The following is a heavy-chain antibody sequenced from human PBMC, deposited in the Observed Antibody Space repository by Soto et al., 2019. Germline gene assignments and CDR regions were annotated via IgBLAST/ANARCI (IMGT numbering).Heavy chain of an antibody. CDR2: IYPGDSDT. CDR1: GYSFTSYW. D-gene: IGHD1-1*01. V-gene: IGHV5-51*01. Sequence: PGESLKISCKGSGYSFTSYWIAWVRQKPGKGLEWMGIIYPGDSDTRYNPSFQGQVVISADKSNNTAYLQWNSLKASDTATYFCARERRGQLSNWFDPWGQGTLVTVSS. CDR3: ARERRGQLSNWFDP. J-gene: IGHJ5*02.